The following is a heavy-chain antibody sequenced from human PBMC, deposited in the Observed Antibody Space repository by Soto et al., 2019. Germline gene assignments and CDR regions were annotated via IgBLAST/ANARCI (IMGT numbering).Heavy chain of an antibody. J-gene: IGHJ5*01. CDR3: VKDRRAGRNCDFYFDF. Sequence: PVGSLRLSCTSSVFTFNNYAMSCVRHSPGKGLGWVSLISATGGGTYYADSVKGRFSISRDNSKNTLYLQMNSLRAEDTAVYYCVKDRRAGRNCDFYFDFWGQGAPVTVSS. V-gene: IGHV3-23*01. D-gene: IGHD1-1*01. CDR2: ISATGGGT. CDR1: VFTFNNYA.